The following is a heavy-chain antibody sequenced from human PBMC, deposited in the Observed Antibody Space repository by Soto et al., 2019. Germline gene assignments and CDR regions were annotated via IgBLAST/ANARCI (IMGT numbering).Heavy chain of an antibody. Sequence: EVKLVESGGGLVQPGGSLRLSCEASGFTFSNYWMYWVRQAPGQGLVWVSRINSDGSVSSYADSVKGRLTISRDNVKNTLYLQMNSLIVEDTAVYYCARGDCVGGSCYSLAGSFYYYMDVWGKGTTVTVFS. CDR1: GFTFSNYW. CDR2: INSDGSVS. V-gene: IGHV3-74*01. D-gene: IGHD2-15*01. CDR3: ARGDCVGGSCYSLAGSFYYYMDV. J-gene: IGHJ6*03.